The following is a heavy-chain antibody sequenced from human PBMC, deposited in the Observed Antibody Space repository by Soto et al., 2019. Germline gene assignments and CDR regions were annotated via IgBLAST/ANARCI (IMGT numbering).Heavy chain of an antibody. Sequence: EVQLLESGGGLVQPGGSLRLSCAASGFTFSSYAMGWVRQAPGTGLEWVSAIDGSGGDTSLGDSVKGRFTISRDNSQNTLYLHRSSLRVEDTARYFCVKEAVAAAYVETSPLDVWGQG. CDR3: VKEAVAAAYVETSPLDV. J-gene: IGHJ4*02. D-gene: IGHD2-15*01. CDR1: GFTFSSYA. V-gene: IGHV3-23*01. CDR2: IDGSGGDT.